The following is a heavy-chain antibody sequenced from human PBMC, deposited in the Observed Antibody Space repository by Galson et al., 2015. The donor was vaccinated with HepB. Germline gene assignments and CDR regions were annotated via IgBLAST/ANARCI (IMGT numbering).Heavy chain of an antibody. V-gene: IGHV6-1*01. CDR2: TYYRSRWYN. CDR3: SSLSGTEPY. CDR1: EDSVSSKSAT. Sequence: CAISEDSVSSKSATWNWIRQSPSRGLEWLGRTYYRSRWYNEYAASVKGRISINPDTSKNLFSLQLNSVTPEDTAVYYCSSLSGTEPYWGQGTLVTVSS. D-gene: IGHD1-1*01. J-gene: IGHJ4*02.